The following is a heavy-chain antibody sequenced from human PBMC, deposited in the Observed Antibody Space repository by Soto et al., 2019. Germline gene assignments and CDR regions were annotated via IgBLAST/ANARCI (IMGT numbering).Heavy chain of an antibody. CDR2: FFSDAER. CDR3: ARMDGDYNYYGLDV. V-gene: IGHV2-26*01. D-gene: IGHD4-17*01. J-gene: IGHJ6*02. CDR1: GFSLTNGRMG. Sequence: QVTLKESGPVLVKPTETLTLTCSVSGFSLTNGRMGGRWISQPPGKALEWLAHFFSDAERSYSTSMQSRLNMYKDSSGSQVVLTMTNMAPADTATYFCARMDGDYNYYGLDVWGHGIAVTVSS.